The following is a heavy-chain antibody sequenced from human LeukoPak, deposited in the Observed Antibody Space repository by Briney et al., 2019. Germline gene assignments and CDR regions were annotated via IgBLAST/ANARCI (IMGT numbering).Heavy chain of an antibody. CDR2: IYNSGST. CDR3: ARDMTDWWFDP. J-gene: IGHJ5*02. V-gene: IGHV4-59*12. D-gene: IGHD3-9*01. CDR1: GVSISIYY. Sequence: SETLSLTCTVSGVSISIYYWSWIRQPPGKGLEWIGYIYNSGSTIYNPSLKSRVTISVDTSKNQFSLKLSSVTAADTAVYYCARDMTDWWFDPWGQGTLVTVSS.